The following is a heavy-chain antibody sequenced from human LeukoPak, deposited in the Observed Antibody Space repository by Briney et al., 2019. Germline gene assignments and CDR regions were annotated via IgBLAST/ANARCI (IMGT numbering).Heavy chain of an antibody. Sequence: GASVKVSCKASGYTFTGYYMHWVRQAPGQGLEWMGWINPNSGGTNYAQKFQGRVTMTRDTSISTAYMELSRLRSDGTAVYYCARGRILRFNWFDPWGQGTLVTVSS. CDR2: INPNSGGT. V-gene: IGHV1-2*02. D-gene: IGHD2-21*01. CDR1: GYTFTGYY. CDR3: ARGRILRFNWFDP. J-gene: IGHJ5*02.